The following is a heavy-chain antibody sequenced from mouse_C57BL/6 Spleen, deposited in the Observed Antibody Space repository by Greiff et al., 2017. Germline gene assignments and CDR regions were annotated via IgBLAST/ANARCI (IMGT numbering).Heavy chain of an antibody. J-gene: IGHJ2*01. Sequence: EVKLMESGPGLVKPSQSLSLTCSVTGYSITSGYYWNWIRQFPGNKLEWMGYISYDGSNNYNPSLKNRISITRDTSKNQFFLKLNSVTTEDTATYYCARGDSDYFDYWGQGTTLTVSS. CDR3: ARGDSDYFDY. CDR2: ISYDGSN. CDR1: GYSITSGYY. V-gene: IGHV3-6*01.